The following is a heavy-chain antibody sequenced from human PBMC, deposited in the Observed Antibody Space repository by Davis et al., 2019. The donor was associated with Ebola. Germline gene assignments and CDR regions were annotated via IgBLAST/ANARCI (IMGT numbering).Heavy chain of an antibody. CDR3: ARGVGTTEFDY. CDR1: GFTFSNFW. CDR2: INNDGSIT. Sequence: HTGGSLRLSCAASGFTFSNFWMHWVRQAPGKGLVCVSRINNDGSITNYADSVKGRFTISRDNAKNTLYLQMNSLRAEDTAVYYCARGVGTTEFDYWGQGTLVTVSS. J-gene: IGHJ4*02. V-gene: IGHV3-74*01. D-gene: IGHD1-26*01.